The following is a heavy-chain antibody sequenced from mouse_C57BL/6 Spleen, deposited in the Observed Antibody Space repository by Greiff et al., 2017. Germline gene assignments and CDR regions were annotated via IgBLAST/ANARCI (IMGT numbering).Heavy chain of an antibody. V-gene: IGHV1-19*01. J-gene: IGHJ3*01. CDR3: ARSRETAQAAWFAY. D-gene: IGHD3-2*02. CDR1: GYTFTDYY. Sequence: EVQLQQSGPVLVKPGASVKMSCKASGYTFTDYYMNWVKQSHGKSLEWIGVINPYNGGTSYNQKFKGKATLTVDKSSSTAYMELNSLTSEDSAVYYCARSRETAQAAWFAYWGQGTLVTVSA. CDR2: INPYNGGT.